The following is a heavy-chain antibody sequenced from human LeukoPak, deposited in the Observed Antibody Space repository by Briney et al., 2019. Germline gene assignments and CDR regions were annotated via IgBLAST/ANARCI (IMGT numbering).Heavy chain of an antibody. D-gene: IGHD2-15*01. V-gene: IGHV3-30*01. Sequence: GRSLRLSCAASGFTFNNYAMHWVRQAPGKGLEWVAVLSYDGNNKYYADSVKGRFTISRDNSKSTLELQMNSLRAEDTAVYYCARGRGHCSGGSCLRFDYWGQGTLVTVSS. CDR3: ARGRGHCSGGSCLRFDY. CDR2: LSYDGNNK. CDR1: GFTFNNYA. J-gene: IGHJ4*02.